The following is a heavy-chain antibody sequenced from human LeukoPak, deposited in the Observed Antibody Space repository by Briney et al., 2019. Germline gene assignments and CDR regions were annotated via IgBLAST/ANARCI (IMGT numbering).Heavy chain of an antibody. CDR2: ISGSGGST. D-gene: IGHD2-21*02. CDR3: AKLSLAGDWDY. CDR1: GFTFSSYA. V-gene: IGHV3-23*01. Sequence: GGSLRLSCAASGFTFSSYAMSWVRQAPGKGLEWVSAISGSGGSTYYADSVKGRFTISRGNPKNTLYLQMNSLRAEDTAVYYCAKLSLAGDWDYWGQGTLVTVSS. J-gene: IGHJ4*02.